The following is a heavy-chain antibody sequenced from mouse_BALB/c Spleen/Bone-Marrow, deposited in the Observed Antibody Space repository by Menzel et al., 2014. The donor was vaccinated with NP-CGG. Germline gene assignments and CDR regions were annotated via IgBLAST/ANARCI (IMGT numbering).Heavy chain of an antibody. Sequence: DVQLVESGGGLVKPGGSLKLSCAASGFTLSSYTMSWVRQTPEKRLEWVATISSGGSYTYYPDSVKGRFTISRDNAKNTLYLQMSSLKSEDTAMYYCTRDLYDGYYYYAMDYWGQGTSVTVSS. J-gene: IGHJ4*01. D-gene: IGHD2-3*01. V-gene: IGHV5-6-4*01. CDR1: GFTLSSYT. CDR2: ISSGGSYT. CDR3: TRDLYDGYYYYAMDY.